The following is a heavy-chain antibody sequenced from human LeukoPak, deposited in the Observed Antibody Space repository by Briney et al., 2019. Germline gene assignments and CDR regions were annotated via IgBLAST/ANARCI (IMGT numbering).Heavy chain of an antibody. CDR2: LSESGETT. D-gene: IGHD4-23*01. CDR3: ARDKDYGSNSIPGY. J-gene: IGHJ4*02. Sequence: GGSLRLSCAASGFTFSDHAMNWVRQAPGKGLEWVSSLSESGETTDYADSVKGRFTISRDNSKNTLYLQMNSLRAEDTAVYYCARDKDYGSNSIPGYWGQGTLVTVSS. CDR1: GFTFSDHA. V-gene: IGHV3-23*01.